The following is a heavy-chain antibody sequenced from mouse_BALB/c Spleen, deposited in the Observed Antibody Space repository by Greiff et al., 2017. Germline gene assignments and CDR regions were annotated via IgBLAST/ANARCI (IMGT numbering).Heavy chain of an antibody. J-gene: IGHJ4*01. CDR2: IWGDGST. Sequence: VQLQESGPGLVAPSQSLSITCTVSGFSLTGYGVNWVRQPPGKGLEWLGMIWGDGSTDYNSALKSRLSISKDNSKSQVFLKMNSLQTDDTARYYCAREKYGNYRAMDYWGQGTSVTVSS. D-gene: IGHD2-10*02. CDR1: GFSLTGYG. CDR3: AREKYGNYRAMDY. V-gene: IGHV2-6-7*01.